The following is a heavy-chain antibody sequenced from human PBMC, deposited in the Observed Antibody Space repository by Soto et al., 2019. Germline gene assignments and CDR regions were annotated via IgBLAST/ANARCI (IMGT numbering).Heavy chain of an antibody. J-gene: IGHJ6*03. V-gene: IGHV4-34*01. CDR2: INHSGST. Sequence: SETLSLTCAVYGGSFSGYYWSWIRQPPGKGLEWTGEINHSGSTNYNPSLKSRVTISVDTSKNQFSLKLSSVTAADTAVYYCARGPLYCSSTSCYLSGVWHYYYMDVWGKGTTVTVSS. CDR3: ARGPLYCSSTSCYLSGVWHYYYMDV. CDR1: GGSFSGYY. D-gene: IGHD2-2*01.